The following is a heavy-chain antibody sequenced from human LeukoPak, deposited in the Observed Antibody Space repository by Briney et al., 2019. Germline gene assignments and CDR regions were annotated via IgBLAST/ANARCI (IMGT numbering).Heavy chain of an antibody. J-gene: IGHJ4*02. V-gene: IGHV3-23*01. Sequence: GGSLRLSCAASGFTFSSYAMSWVRQAPGKGLEWVSAISGSGGSTYYADSVKGRFTISRDNSKNTLYLQTNSLRAEDTAVYYCANDYYDSSGYYYPTSSPFDYWGQGTLVTVSS. CDR3: ANDYYDSSGYYYPTSSPFDY. CDR1: GFTFSSYA. D-gene: IGHD3-22*01. CDR2: ISGSGGST.